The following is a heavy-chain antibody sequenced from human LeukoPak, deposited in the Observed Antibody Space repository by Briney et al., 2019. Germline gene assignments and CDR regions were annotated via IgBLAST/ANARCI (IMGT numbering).Heavy chain of an antibody. CDR1: GFTFSSYA. V-gene: IGHV3-23*01. CDR2: ISGGGGST. Sequence: HAGGSLRLSCAASGFTFSSYAMSWVRQAPGKGLEWVSAISGGGGSTYYADSVKGRFSISRDNSKNTLYLQMNSLRAEDTAVYYCAKDRAYSSSWYAGDYWGQGTLVTVSS. CDR3: AKDRAYSSSWYAGDY. J-gene: IGHJ4*02. D-gene: IGHD6-13*01.